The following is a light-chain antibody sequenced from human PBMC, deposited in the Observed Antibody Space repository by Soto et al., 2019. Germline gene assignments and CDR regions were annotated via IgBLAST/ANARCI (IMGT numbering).Light chain of an antibody. V-gene: IGKV3-20*01. CDR2: GAS. CDR1: QSFTSTS. J-gene: IGKJ1*01. Sequence: EIVLTQSPGTLSLSPGERATLSCRASQSFTSTSLAWYQQKPGQAPRLLISGASRRAAGIPDRFSGSGSGTDFTLTISRLESEDLAVYYFQQYNNWPPWKLGQLTKVDIK. CDR3: QQYNNWPPWK.